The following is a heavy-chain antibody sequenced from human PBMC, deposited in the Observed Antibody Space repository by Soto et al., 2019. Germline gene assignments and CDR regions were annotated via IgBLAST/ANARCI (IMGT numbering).Heavy chain of an antibody. Sequence: QVQLQESGPGLVQPSRTLSLTCTVSGGSIGSGGYYWSWIRQHPGKGLEWIGYIHDSGSTFYNPSLNIRVTISLDTSKTQFSLKLTSVTAADTAVYYCARVSSGWAVDYWGQGTLVTVSS. CDR2: IHDSGST. CDR3: ARVSSGWAVDY. CDR1: GGSIGSGGYY. J-gene: IGHJ4*02. D-gene: IGHD6-19*01. V-gene: IGHV4-31*03.